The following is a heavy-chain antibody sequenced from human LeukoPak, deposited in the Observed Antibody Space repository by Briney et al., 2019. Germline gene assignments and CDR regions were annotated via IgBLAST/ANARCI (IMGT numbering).Heavy chain of an antibody. V-gene: IGHV3-30*04. J-gene: IGHJ6*03. CDR3: ARDATTAVGWVYMDV. CDR2: ISYDGSNK. D-gene: IGHD6-13*01. CDR1: GFTFSSYA. Sequence: GGSLRLSCAGSGFTFSSYAMHWVREAPGKGLEWVAVISYDGSNKYYADSVKGRFTISRDNSKNTLYLQMSSLTAEDTGLYYCARDATTAVGWVYMDVWGKGTTVTISS.